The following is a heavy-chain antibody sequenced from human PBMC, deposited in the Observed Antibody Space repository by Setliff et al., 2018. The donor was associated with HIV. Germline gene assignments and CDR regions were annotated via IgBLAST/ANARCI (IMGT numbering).Heavy chain of an antibody. J-gene: IGHJ4*02. CDR1: GYTFTGYY. V-gene: IGHV1-2*02. CDR2: INPNSGGT. Sequence: ASVKVSCKASGYTFTGYYMHWVRQAPGQGLEWMGWINPNSGGTNYAQKFQGRVTMTRDTSITTAYMELSSLRSDDTAVYYCARYTSGWFHFDYWGQGTLVTVSA. CDR3: ARYTSGWFHFDY. D-gene: IGHD6-19*01.